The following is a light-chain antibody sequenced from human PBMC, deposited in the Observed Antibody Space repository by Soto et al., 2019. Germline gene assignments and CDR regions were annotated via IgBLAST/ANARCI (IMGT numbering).Light chain of an antibody. CDR2: EVS. CDR1: RSDVGSYNF. CDR3: CSYAGSNTLL. V-gene: IGLV2-23*01. Sequence: QSALTQSASVSGSPGQSITISCTGTRSDVGSYNFVSWYQHHPGKAPTMMIYEVSKRPSEISNRFSGSKSGNTASLTISGLQAEDEADYYCCSYAGSNTLLFGGGTKVTVL. J-gene: IGLJ2*01.